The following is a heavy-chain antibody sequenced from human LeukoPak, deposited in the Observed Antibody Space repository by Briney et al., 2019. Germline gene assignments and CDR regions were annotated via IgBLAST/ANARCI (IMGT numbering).Heavy chain of an antibody. J-gene: IGHJ4*02. CDR2: ISDDGSKK. Sequence: GGSLRLSCATSGFTFSNYGMHYVRQAPGKGLEWVAVISDDGSKKYYADSVNGRFTVSRDTSNNTLYLHMNSLRPEDTAVYYCAKDRETTASGTFDYWGQGTLVTVSS. D-gene: IGHD6-13*01. CDR1: GFTFSNYG. CDR3: AKDRETTASGTFDY. V-gene: IGHV3-30*18.